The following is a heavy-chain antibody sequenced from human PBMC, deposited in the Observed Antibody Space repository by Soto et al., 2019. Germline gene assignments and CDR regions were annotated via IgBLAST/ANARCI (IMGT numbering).Heavy chain of an antibody. CDR1: GFSLSNVRMG. D-gene: IGHD3-22*01. J-gene: IGHJ5*02. CDR2: IFSSDEK. CDR3: ARVTYYYDRRGGWFDP. V-gene: IGHV2-26*01. Sequence: KESGPVVVTPTETLTLTCTVSGFSLSNVRMGVSWIRQPPGKALEWLAHIFSSDEKSYSTSVKTRLTISKDTSKSQVVLTMTNMDPVDTGTYYCARVTYYYDRRGGWFDPWGQGTLVTVSS.